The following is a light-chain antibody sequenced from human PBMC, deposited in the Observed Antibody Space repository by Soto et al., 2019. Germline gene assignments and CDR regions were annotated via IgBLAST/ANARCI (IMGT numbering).Light chain of an antibody. V-gene: IGKV1-12*01. CDR3: QQADSFPLT. CDR2: AAS. Sequence: DIQMTQSPSTLPASVGDRVTITCRASQGISSYLAWYQQKPGKAPKLLIYAASTLQSGVPSRFSGSGSGTDFTLTINSLQPEDFATYYCQQADSFPLTFGGGTKVDIK. J-gene: IGKJ4*01. CDR1: QGISSY.